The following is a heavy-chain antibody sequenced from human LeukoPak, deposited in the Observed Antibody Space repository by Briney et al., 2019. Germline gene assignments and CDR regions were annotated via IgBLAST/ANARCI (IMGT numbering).Heavy chain of an antibody. CDR3: ARDLVDNSGYYSGFHP. J-gene: IGHJ5*02. CDR1: GGSISSGSYY. D-gene: IGHD3-22*01. V-gene: IGHV4-30-2*05. CDR2: IYHSGST. Sequence: SQTLSLTCTVSGGSISSGSYYWSWIRQPPGKGLEWIGYIYHSGSTYYNPSLESRVTISVDTSKNQFSLKLNSVTAADTAVYYCARDLVDNSGYYSGFHPWGQGTLVTVSS.